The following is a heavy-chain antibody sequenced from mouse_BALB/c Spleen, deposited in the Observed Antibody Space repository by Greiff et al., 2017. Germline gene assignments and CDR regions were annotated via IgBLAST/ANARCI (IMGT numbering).Heavy chain of an antibody. J-gene: IGHJ1*01. CDR3: ARALYYYGSSWNWYFDV. Sequence: VQLQQSGPGLVAPSQSLSITCTVSGFSLTGYGVNWVRQPPGKGLEWLGMIWGDGSTDYNSALKSRLSISKDNSKSQVFLKMNSLQTDDTARYYCARALYYYGSSWNWYFDVWGAGTTVTGSS. D-gene: IGHD1-1*01. CDR1: GFSLTGYG. V-gene: IGHV2-6-7*01. CDR2: IWGDGST.